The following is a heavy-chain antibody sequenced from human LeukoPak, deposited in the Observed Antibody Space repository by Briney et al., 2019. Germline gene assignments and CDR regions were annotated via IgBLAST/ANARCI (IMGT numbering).Heavy chain of an antibody. CDR2: IHYSGST. Sequence: SETLSLTCAVYGGSFSSYYWGWIRQPPGKGLEWIGSIHYSGSTYYNPSLKSRVTIFVDPSKNQFSLKLSSVTAADTAVYYCARRDHYDRRGLDYWGQGTLVTVSS. V-gene: IGHV4-34*01. CDR3: ARRDHYDRRGLDY. D-gene: IGHD3-22*01. CDR1: GGSFSSYY. J-gene: IGHJ4*02.